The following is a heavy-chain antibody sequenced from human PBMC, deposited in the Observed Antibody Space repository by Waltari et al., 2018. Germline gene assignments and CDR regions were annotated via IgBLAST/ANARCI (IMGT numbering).Heavy chain of an antibody. J-gene: IGHJ3*02. CDR1: GYTLHELS. CDR3: ATPLIAVAGTGRAFDI. Sequence: QVQLVQSGAEVKKPGASVKVSCKVSGYTLHELSMPWVRPAHGKGLEWMGGFDPEDGETIYAQKFQGRVTMTEDTSTDTAYMELSSLRSEDTAVYYCATPLIAVAGTGRAFDIWGQGTMVTVSS. V-gene: IGHV1-24*01. CDR2: FDPEDGET. D-gene: IGHD6-19*01.